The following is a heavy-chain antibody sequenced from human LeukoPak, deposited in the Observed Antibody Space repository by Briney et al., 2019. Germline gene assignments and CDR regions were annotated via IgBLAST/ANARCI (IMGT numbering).Heavy chain of an antibody. Sequence: SETLSLTCTVSGGSITSSYWSWLRQPPGKGLQWIGYFYYSGATNYNPSLKSRVTISVDTSKTQLSLKMTSMTAADTAVYYCARSNARDGYNFGYWGQGTLVTVSS. J-gene: IGHJ4*02. CDR1: GGSITSSY. V-gene: IGHV4-59*08. D-gene: IGHD5-24*01. CDR3: ARSNARDGYNFGY. CDR2: FYYSGAT.